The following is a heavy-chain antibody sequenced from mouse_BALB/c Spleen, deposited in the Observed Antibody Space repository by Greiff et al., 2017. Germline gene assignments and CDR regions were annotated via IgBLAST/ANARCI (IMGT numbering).Heavy chain of an antibody. D-gene: IGHD2-10*02. CDR1: GYTFTSYW. V-gene: IGHV1S81*02. CDR2: INPSNGRT. CDR3: ARRTYGNYGDY. J-gene: IGHJ4*01. Sequence: QVQLQQPGAELVKPGASVKLSCKASGYTFTSYWMHWVKQRPGQGLEWIGEINPSNGRTNYNEKFKSKATLTVDKSSSTAYMQLSSLTSEDSAVYYCARRTYGNYGDYWGQGTSVTVSS.